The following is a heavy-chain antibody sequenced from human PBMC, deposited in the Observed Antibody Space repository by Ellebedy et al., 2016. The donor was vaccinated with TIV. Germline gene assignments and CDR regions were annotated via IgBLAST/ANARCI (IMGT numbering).Heavy chain of an antibody. Sequence: GESLKISCAASGFNFGDYGMHWVRQAPGKGLEWVAVIWFSGSGQFYADSVKGRHTISRDNSKNMLYLHMTNLRAQDTAVYYCARAPGGGYGLYNYYAMDVWGQGTTVTVS. CDR2: IWFSGSGQ. CDR3: ARAPGGGYGLYNYYAMDV. J-gene: IGHJ6*02. V-gene: IGHV3-33*01. CDR1: GFNFGDYG. D-gene: IGHD5-12*01.